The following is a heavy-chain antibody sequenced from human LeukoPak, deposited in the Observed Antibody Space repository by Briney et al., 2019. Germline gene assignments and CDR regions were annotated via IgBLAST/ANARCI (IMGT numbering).Heavy chain of an antibody. J-gene: IGHJ6*03. CDR1: GGSISSYY. D-gene: IGHD6-19*01. CDR2: IYYSGRT. V-gene: IGHV4-59*12. CDR3: ARENPSDYYYYYMDV. Sequence: SETLSLTCSVSGGSISSYYWSWIRQPPGRGLEWIGYIYYSGRTSYNPSLKSRVTISVDTSKNQFSLKLSSVTAADTAVYYCARENPSDYYYYYMDVWGKGTTVTVSS.